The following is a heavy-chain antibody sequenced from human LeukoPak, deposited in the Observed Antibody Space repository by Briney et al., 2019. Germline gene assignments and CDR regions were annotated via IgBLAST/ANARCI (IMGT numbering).Heavy chain of an antibody. J-gene: IGHJ4*02. CDR1: GGSISSYY. Sequence: PSETLSLTCTVPGGSISSYYWSWIRQPPGKGLEWIGSIYHSGSTYYNPSLRSRVTISVDTSKNQFSLKLSSVTAADTAVYYCARVSGGHYYFDYWGQGTLVTVSS. V-gene: IGHV4-38-2*02. D-gene: IGHD2-21*02. CDR3: ARVSGGHYYFDY. CDR2: IYHSGST.